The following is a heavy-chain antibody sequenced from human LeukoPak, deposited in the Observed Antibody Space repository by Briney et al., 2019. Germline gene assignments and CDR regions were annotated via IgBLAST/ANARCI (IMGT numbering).Heavy chain of an antibody. J-gene: IGHJ4*02. D-gene: IGHD2-8*01. CDR3: ARYGRTPFDY. V-gene: IGHV4-59*08. CDR1: GGSISSYY. CDR2: IYYTGST. Sequence: TSETLSLTCTVSGGSISSYYWSWIRQPPGKGLEWIGYIYYTGSTSYNLSLKSRVSISVDTSKNEFSLKLSSVTAADTAVYYCARYGRTPFDYWGQGTLVTVSS.